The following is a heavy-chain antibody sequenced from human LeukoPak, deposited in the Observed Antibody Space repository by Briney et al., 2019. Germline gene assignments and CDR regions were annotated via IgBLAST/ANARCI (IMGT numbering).Heavy chain of an antibody. CDR2: IKQDGSEK. D-gene: IGHD1-26*01. Sequence: GGSLRLSCAASGYTFSSYGMHWVRQAPGKGLEWVANIKQDGSEKYYVDSVKGRFTISRDNAKNSLYLQMNSLRAEDTAVYYCARAGQVGATGTKYWGQGTLVTVSS. J-gene: IGHJ4*02. V-gene: IGHV3-7*01. CDR1: GYTFSSYG. CDR3: ARAGQVGATGTKY.